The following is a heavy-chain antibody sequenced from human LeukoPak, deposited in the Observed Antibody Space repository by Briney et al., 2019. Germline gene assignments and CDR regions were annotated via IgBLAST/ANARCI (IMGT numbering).Heavy chain of an antibody. CDR1: GFTFSSYS. CDR2: ISSSSSYI. J-gene: IGHJ4*02. Sequence: PGGSLRLSCAASGFTFSSYSMSWVRQAPGKGLEWVSSISSSSSYIYYADSVKGRFTISRDNAKNSLYLQMNSLRAEDTAVYYCARDPGRDYYFDYWGQGTLVTVSS. V-gene: IGHV3-21*01. CDR3: ARDPGRDYYFDY.